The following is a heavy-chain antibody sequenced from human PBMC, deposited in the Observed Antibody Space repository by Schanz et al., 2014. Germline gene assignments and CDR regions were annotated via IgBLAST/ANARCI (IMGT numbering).Heavy chain of an antibody. J-gene: IGHJ4*02. CDR2: IKQDGSER. CDR1: GFTFSSYW. Sequence: LQLVESGGGLVQPGGSLRLSCAASGFTFSSYWMSWVRQAPGKGLEWVANIKQDGSERYYVDSVKGRFTISRDNAKNSLYLQMNSLRAEDTAVYYCERFQSPHQPFDYWGQGTLVTVSS. D-gene: IGHD2-2*01. CDR3: ERFQSPHQPFDY. V-gene: IGHV3-7*01.